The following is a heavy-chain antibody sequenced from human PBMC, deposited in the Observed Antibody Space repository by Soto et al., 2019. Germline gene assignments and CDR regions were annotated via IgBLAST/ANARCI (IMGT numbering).Heavy chain of an antibody. Sequence: QVQLQQWGAGLLKPSETLSLTCAVYGGSFSGYYWSWIRQPPGKGLEWIGEINHIGSTNYNPSLKSRVTISVDTSKNQFSLKLSSVTAADTAVYYCARGRPDIVLMVYGPGYYYYMDVWGKGTTVTVSS. J-gene: IGHJ6*03. V-gene: IGHV4-34*01. D-gene: IGHD2-8*01. CDR1: GGSFSGYY. CDR2: INHIGST. CDR3: ARGRPDIVLMVYGPGYYYYMDV.